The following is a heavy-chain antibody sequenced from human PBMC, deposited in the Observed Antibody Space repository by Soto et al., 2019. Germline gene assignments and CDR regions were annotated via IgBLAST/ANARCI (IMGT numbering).Heavy chain of an antibody. V-gene: IGHV1-69*13. CDR3: ARVGSRDGYNFGYFDY. Sequence: SVKVSCKASGGTFSSYAISWVRQAPGQGLEWMGGIIPIFGTANYAQKFQGRVTITADESASTAYMELSSLRSEDTAVYYCARVGSRDGYNFGYFDYWGQGTLVTVSS. CDR2: IIPIFGTA. CDR1: GGTFSSYA. D-gene: IGHD5-12*01. J-gene: IGHJ4*02.